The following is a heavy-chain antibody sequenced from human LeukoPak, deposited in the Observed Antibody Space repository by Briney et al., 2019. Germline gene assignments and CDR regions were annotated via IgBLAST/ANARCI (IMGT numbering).Heavy chain of an antibody. CDR3: ARHFYGGNLDFDY. CDR1: GGSISSGGYY. J-gene: IGHJ4*02. Sequence: SETLSLTCTVSGGSISSGGYYWSWLRQHPGKGLEWIGYIYYSGSTYYNPSLKSRVTISVDTSKNQFSLKLSSVTAADTAVYYCARHFYGGNLDFDYWGQGTLVTVSA. V-gene: IGHV4-31*03. D-gene: IGHD4-23*01. CDR2: IYYSGST.